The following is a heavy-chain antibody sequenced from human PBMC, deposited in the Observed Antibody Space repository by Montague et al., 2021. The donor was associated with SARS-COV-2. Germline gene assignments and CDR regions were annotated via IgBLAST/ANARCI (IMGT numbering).Heavy chain of an antibody. V-gene: IGHV4-59*12. D-gene: IGHD4-17*01. CDR3: ARDYGDYGAGSYYGMDV. CDR2: IYYSGST. CDR1: GGSISSYY. J-gene: IGHJ6*02. Sequence: SETLSLTCTVSGGSISSYYWSWIRQPPGKGLEWIGSIYYSGSTYYNPSLKSRVTISVDTSKNQFSLKLSSVTAADTAVYYCARDYGDYGAGSYYGMDVWGQGTPVTVSS.